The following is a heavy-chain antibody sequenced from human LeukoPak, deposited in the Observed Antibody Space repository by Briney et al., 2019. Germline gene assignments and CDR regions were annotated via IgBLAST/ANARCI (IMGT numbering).Heavy chain of an antibody. V-gene: IGHV3-30*03. Sequence: PGRSLRLSCAASGFTFSSYGMHWVRQAPGKGLEWVAVISYDGSNKYYADSVKGRFTISRDNSKNTLYLQMNSLRAEDTAVYYCARDQQYYDFWSGNFDYWGQGTLVTVSS. J-gene: IGHJ4*02. D-gene: IGHD3-3*01. CDR1: GFTFSSYG. CDR3: ARDQQYYDFWSGNFDY. CDR2: ISYDGSNK.